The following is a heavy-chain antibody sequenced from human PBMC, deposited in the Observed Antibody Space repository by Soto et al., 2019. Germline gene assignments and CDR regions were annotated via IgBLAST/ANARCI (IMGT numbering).Heavy chain of an antibody. D-gene: IGHD2-15*01. V-gene: IGHV1-69*01. Sequence: QVQLVQSGAEVKKPGSSVKVSCKASGGTFSSYAISWVRQAPGQGLEWMGGIIPIFGTANYAQKFQGRVTSTADESTSTAYMELSSLRSEDTAVYYCARAPGYCSGGSCYSGWYFDLWGRGTLVTVSS. CDR1: GGTFSSYA. CDR3: ARAPGYCSGGSCYSGWYFDL. CDR2: IIPIFGTA. J-gene: IGHJ2*01.